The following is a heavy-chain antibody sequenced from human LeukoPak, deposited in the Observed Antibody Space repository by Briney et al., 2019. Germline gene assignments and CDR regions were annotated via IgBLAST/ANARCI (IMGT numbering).Heavy chain of an antibody. CDR1: GGSISSYY. CDR2: IYTSGST. D-gene: IGHD6-13*01. CDR3: ARGVLAAVSGWFDP. V-gene: IGHV4-4*07. Sequence: SETLSLTCTVSGGSISSYYWSWIRQPAGKGLEWIGRIYTSGSTNYNPSLKSRVTISVDTSKNQFSLKLSSVTAADTAVYYCARGVLAAVSGWFDPWGQGTLVTVSS. J-gene: IGHJ5*02.